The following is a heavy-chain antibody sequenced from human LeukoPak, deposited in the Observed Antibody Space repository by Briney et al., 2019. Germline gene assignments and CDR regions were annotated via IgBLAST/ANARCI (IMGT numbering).Heavy chain of an antibody. CDR2: INPSSGGT. CDR3: ARDLSGSYDY. Sequence: GASVKVSCRASGYTFTNNYIHWVRQAPGQGLEWMGLINPSSGGTNYAQEFQGRVTMTRDTSISTAYMELSRLRSDDTAVYYCARDLSGSYDYWGQGTLVTVSS. J-gene: IGHJ4*02. D-gene: IGHD1-26*01. V-gene: IGHV1-2*02. CDR1: GYTFTNNY.